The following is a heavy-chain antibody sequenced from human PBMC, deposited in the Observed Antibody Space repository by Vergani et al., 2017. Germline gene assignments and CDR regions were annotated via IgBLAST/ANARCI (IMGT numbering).Heavy chain of an antibody. CDR1: GFTFGDYA. CDR2: IRNKAYGGTT. CDR3: SRGRGYSFGYSDY. Sequence: EVQPVESGGGLVQPGRSLRLSCTASGFTFGDYAMSWVRQAPGKGLEWVGFIRNKAYGGTTEYAASVKGRFTISRDDSKRLAYLQLSGLKTEDTAVYFCSRGRGYSFGYSDYWGQGTLVTVSS. D-gene: IGHD5-18*01. J-gene: IGHJ4*02. V-gene: IGHV3-49*04.